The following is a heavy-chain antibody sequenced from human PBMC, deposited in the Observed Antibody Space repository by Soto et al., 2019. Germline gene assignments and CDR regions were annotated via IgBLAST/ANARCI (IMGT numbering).Heavy chain of an antibody. D-gene: IGHD3-16*01. Sequence: QVQLVQSGAEVKKPGASVKVSCKASGYTFTSDDINWVRQATGQGLEWMGWMNPNSGNTGYAQKFQGRLTMTRDTSISTAYMELSSLISEDTAVYYCAIEFGTYTDWGQGTLVTVSS. CDR1: GYTFTSDD. V-gene: IGHV1-8*01. CDR3: AIEFGTYTD. J-gene: IGHJ4*02. CDR2: MNPNSGNT.